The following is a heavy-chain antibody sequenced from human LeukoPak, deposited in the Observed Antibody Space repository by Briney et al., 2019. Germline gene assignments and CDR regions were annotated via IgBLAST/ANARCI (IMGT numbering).Heavy chain of an antibody. V-gene: IGHV1-8*01. CDR3: ARVGDTILGVVIQQLDY. CDR2: MNPNSGNT. Sequence: GASVKVSCKASGYTFTSYDINWVRQATGQGLEWMGWMNPNSGNTGYAQKFQGRVTMTRNTSISTAYMELSSLRSEDTAVYYCARVGDTILGVVIQQLDYWGQGTLVTVSS. D-gene: IGHD3-3*01. J-gene: IGHJ4*02. CDR1: GYTFTSYD.